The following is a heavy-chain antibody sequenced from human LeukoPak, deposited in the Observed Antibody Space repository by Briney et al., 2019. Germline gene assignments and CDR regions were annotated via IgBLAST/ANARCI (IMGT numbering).Heavy chain of an antibody. CDR2: INPNSGGT. CDR3: ARDDDIVATIDFDH. D-gene: IGHD5-12*01. Sequence: ASVKVSCKASGYTFTGYYMHWVRQAPGQGLEWMGWINPNSGGTNYAQKLQGRVTMTRDTSISTAYMELSRLRSDDTAVYYCARDDDIVATIDFDHWGQGTLVTVSS. V-gene: IGHV1-2*02. CDR1: GYTFTGYY. J-gene: IGHJ4*02.